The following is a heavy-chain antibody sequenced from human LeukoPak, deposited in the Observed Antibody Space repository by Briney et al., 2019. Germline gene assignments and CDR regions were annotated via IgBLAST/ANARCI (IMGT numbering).Heavy chain of an antibody. CDR1: GFTFSSSTFGSYT. J-gene: IGHJ4*02. V-gene: IGHV3-21*01. CDR3: ARDLDYSTGFDY. Sequence: GGSLRLSCATSGFTFSSSTFGSYTMNWVRQAPGKGLEWVSSISSTGTYIYYTDSVKGRFTISRDIANSLLYLQMNSLRADDTAVYYCARDLDYSTGFDYWGQGTLVTVSS. D-gene: IGHD4-11*01. CDR2: ISSTGTYI.